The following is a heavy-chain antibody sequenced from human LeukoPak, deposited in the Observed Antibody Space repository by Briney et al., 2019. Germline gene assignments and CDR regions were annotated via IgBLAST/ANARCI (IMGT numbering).Heavy chain of an antibody. V-gene: IGHV3-23*01. CDR3: AKDITNNNGWYADN. CDR2: ISGSGGTT. CDR1: GFTFSAYA. J-gene: IGHJ4*02. D-gene: IGHD6-19*01. Sequence: GGSLRLSCAASGFTFSAYAMSWVRQTPGKGLEWVSGISGSGGTTQYAGSVKGRFTISRDNSRNTLYLQMSGLRAEDTAIYYCAKDITNNNGWYADNWGQGTLVTVSS.